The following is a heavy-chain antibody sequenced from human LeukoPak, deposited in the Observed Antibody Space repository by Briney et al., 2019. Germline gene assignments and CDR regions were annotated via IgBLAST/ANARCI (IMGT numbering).Heavy chain of an antibody. J-gene: IGHJ4*02. CDR3: AKDSSQWLVRGNYFDY. V-gene: IGHV3-30*18. CDR1: GFTVSNNY. Sequence: PGGSLRLSCAASGFTVSNNYMSWVRQAPGKGLEWVAVISYDGSNKYYADSVKGRFTISRDNSKNTLYLQMNSLRAEDTAVYYCAKDSSQWLVRGNYFDYWGQGTLVTVSS. D-gene: IGHD6-19*01. CDR2: ISYDGSNK.